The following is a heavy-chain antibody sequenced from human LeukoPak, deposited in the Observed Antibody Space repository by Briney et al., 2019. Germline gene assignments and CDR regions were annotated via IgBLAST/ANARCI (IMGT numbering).Heavy chain of an antibody. CDR3: ARDGCWDPALDY. J-gene: IGHJ4*02. V-gene: IGHV3-21*01. CDR2: ISSSSSYI. D-gene: IGHD1-26*01. CDR1: GFTFSSYS. Sequence: PGGSLRLSCAASGFTFSSYSMNWVRQAPGKGLEWVSSISSSSSYIYYADSVKGRFTISRDNAKNSLYLQMNSLRAEDTAVYYCARDGCWDPALDYRGQGTLVTVSS.